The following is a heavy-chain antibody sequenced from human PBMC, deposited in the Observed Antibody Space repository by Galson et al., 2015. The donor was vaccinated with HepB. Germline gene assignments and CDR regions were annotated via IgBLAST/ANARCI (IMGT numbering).Heavy chain of an antibody. CDR1: GFTFSRFT. CDR2: ISWGKNYK. D-gene: IGHD1-26*01. CDR3: ARQVGFTSGSYDY. J-gene: IGHJ4*02. Sequence: SLRLSCAASGFTFSRFTMNWVRHVPGKGLEWVSSISWGKNYKYYADSVKGRFTIYRDNAKNSLFLQVNSLRVEGTAVYYCARQVGFTSGSYDYWGQGNLVTVPS. V-gene: IGHV3-21*01.